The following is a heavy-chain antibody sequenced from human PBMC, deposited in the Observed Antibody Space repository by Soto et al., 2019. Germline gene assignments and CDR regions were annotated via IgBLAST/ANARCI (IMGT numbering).Heavy chain of an antibody. CDR3: AREYNWNSIYYGMDV. J-gene: IGHJ6*02. CDR1: GGTFSSYA. D-gene: IGHD1-7*01. V-gene: IGHV1-69*01. Sequence: VQLVQSGAEVKKPGSSVKVSCKVSGGTFSSYAISWVRQAPGQGLEWMGGIIPIFGTANYAQKFQGRVTITADESTSTAYMELSSLRSEDSAVYYCAREYNWNSIYYGMDVWGQGTTVTVSS. CDR2: IIPIFGTA.